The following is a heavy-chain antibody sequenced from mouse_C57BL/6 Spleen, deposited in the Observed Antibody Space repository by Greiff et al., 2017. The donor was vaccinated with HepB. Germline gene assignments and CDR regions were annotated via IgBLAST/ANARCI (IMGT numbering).Heavy chain of an antibody. CDR1: GYTFTDYE. V-gene: IGHV1-15*01. CDR2: IDPETGGT. J-gene: IGHJ4*01. D-gene: IGHD1-1*01. Sequence: QVQLQQSGAELVRPGASVTLSCKASGYTFTDYEMHWVKQTPVHGLEWIGAIDPETGGTAYNQKFKGMAILTADKSSSTAYMELRSLTSEDSAVYYCTRDYGSSFYAMDYWGQGTSVTVSS. CDR3: TRDYGSSFYAMDY.